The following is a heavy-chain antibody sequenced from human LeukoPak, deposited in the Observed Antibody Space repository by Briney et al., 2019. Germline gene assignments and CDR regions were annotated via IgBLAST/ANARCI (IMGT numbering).Heavy chain of an antibody. V-gene: IGHV4-39*01. J-gene: IGHJ5*02. Sequence: SETLSLTCTVSGGSISSSSYYWGWIRQPPGKGLEWIGSIYYSGSTYYNPSLKSRVTISVDTSKNQFSLKLSSVTAADTAVYYCLRHENWFDPWGQGTLVTVSS. D-gene: IGHD4-17*01. CDR2: IYYSGST. CDR1: GGSISSSSYY. CDR3: LRHENWFDP.